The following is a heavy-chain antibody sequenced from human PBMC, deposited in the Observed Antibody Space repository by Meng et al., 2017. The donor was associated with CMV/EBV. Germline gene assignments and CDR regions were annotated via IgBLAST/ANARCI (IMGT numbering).Heavy chain of an antibody. CDR3: ATYIGNYINWYFDL. Sequence: VQVVQSGAEVKKSGASMKVSCNASGYTFTGYYMHWVRQAPGQGLEWMGWINPNSGGTNYAQKFQGRVTMTRDTSISTAYMELSRLRSDDTAVYYCATYIGNYINWYFDLWGRGTLVTVSS. J-gene: IGHJ2*01. D-gene: IGHD1-7*01. V-gene: IGHV1-2*02. CDR1: GYTFTGYY. CDR2: INPNSGGT.